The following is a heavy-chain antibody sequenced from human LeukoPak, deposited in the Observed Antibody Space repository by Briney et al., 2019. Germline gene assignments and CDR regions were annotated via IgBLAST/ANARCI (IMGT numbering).Heavy chain of an antibody. Sequence: SETLSLTCTVSGGSISSGGYYWSWIRQHPGKGLEWIGYTYYSGNTYYNPSLKSRVTISVDTPKNQFSLKLSSVTAADTAVYYCARVGGGYYFDYWGQGTLVTVSS. V-gene: IGHV4-31*03. CDR2: TYYSGNT. D-gene: IGHD2-15*01. J-gene: IGHJ4*02. CDR1: GGSISSGGYY. CDR3: ARVGGGYYFDY.